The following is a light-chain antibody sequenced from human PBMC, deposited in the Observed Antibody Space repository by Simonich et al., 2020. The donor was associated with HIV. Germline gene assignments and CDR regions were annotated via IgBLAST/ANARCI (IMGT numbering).Light chain of an antibody. CDR3: QQRSNWPLT. J-gene: IGKJ4*02. CDR1: QSVSTY. V-gene: IGKV3-11*01. CDR2: DAS. Sequence: EIVLTQSPATLSLSPGGRATLSCRASQSVSTYLAWYQQRPGQAPRLLIYDASNRATGSPARFSGSGSGTDFTLTISSLEPEDFAVYYCQQRSNWPLTFGGGTKVEIK.